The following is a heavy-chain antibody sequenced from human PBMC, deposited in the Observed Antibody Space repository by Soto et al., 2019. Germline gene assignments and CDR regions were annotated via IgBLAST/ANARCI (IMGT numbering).Heavy chain of an antibody. CDR3: VRDGYRSQPRNYWYFDL. Sequence: EVQLVESGGGLVQPGGSLRLSCSASGFTFSTYALHWVRQAPGKGLEYASAISSDGVRTSYADSVKGRFTISRDNSKDTGSLQMSSLRAEDTAVYYWVRDGYRSQPRNYWYFDLWGRGTLVTVSS. CDR2: ISSDGVRT. CDR1: GFTFSTYA. D-gene: IGHD5-12*01. J-gene: IGHJ2*01. V-gene: IGHV3-64D*06.